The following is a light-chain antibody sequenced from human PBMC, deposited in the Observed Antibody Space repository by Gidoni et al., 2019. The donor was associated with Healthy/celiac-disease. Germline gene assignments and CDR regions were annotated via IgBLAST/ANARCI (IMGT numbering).Light chain of an antibody. Sequence: EMQMTQSPPSLSASVGDRVTITCRASQSITSYLNWYQKKPGKAPKLLIYAASSLQSGVPSRFSGSGSGTDFTLTISSLQPEDFATYYCQQSYSTQYTFGQGTKLEIK. CDR3: QQSYSTQYT. CDR2: AAS. CDR1: QSITSY. J-gene: IGKJ2*01. V-gene: IGKV1-39*01.